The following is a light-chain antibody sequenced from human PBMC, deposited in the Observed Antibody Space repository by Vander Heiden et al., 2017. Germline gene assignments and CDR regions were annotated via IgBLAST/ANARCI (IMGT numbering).Light chain of an antibody. CDR2: AAS. Sequence: IVMTQSPATLSVSPGERATLSCRASQSVSTNLAWYQQKPGQGPRLLIFAASTRAPGVPDRISGSGSGTEFALTISSLQSEDFAVYFCQQYNNWAPWTFGQGTKVEIK. CDR3: QQYNNWAPWT. J-gene: IGKJ1*01. CDR1: QSVSTN. V-gene: IGKV3-15*01.